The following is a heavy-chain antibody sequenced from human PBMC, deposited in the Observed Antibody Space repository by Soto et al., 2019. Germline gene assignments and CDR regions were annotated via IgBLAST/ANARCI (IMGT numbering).Heavy chain of an antibody. V-gene: IGHV1-69*13. CDR2: IIPIFGTA. CDR1: GGTFSSYA. CDR3: ARGLYSSSWGYGMDV. J-gene: IGHJ6*02. Sequence: SVKVSCKASGGTFSSYAISWVRQAPGQGLEWMGGIIPIFGTADYAQKFRGRVTITADESTSTAYMELSSLRSEDTAVYYCARGLYSSSWGYGMDVWGQGTTVTVSS. D-gene: IGHD6-13*01.